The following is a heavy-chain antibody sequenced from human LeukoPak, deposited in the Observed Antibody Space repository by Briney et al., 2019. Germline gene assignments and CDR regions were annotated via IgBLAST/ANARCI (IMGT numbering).Heavy chain of an antibody. Sequence: EASVKVSCKASGGTFSSYAISWVRQAPGQGLEWMGGIIPIFGTANYAQKFQGRVTITADKSTSTAYMELSSLRSEDTAVYYCAREDTAMIEYWGQGTLVTVSS. D-gene: IGHD5-18*01. J-gene: IGHJ4*02. CDR3: AREDTAMIEY. CDR2: IIPIFGTA. V-gene: IGHV1-69*06. CDR1: GGTFSSYA.